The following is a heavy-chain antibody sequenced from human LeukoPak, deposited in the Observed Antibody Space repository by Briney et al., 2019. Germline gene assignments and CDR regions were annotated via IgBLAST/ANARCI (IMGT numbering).Heavy chain of an antibody. Sequence: SETLSLTCTVSGGSISSSSYYWGWIRQPPGKGLEWIGSIYYSGSTYYNPSLKSRVTISVDTSKNQFSLKLSSVTAADTAVYYCARDSPLRGADYWGQGTLVTVSS. V-gene: IGHV4-39*07. CDR3: ARDSPLRGADY. J-gene: IGHJ4*02. CDR1: GGSISSSSYY. CDR2: IYYSGST. D-gene: IGHD3-10*01.